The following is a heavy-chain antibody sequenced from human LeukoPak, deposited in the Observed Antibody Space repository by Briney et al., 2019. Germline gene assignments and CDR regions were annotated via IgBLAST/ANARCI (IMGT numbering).Heavy chain of an antibody. CDR2: IYYSGST. V-gene: IGHV4-59*01. Sequence: SETLSLTCAVYGGSFSGYYWSWIRQPPGKGLEWIGYIYYSGSTNYNPSLKSRVTISVDTSKNQFSLKLSSVTAADTAVYYCARASRAYYYYYGMDVWGQGTTVTVSS. J-gene: IGHJ6*02. CDR3: ARASRAYYYYYGMDV. D-gene: IGHD2-2*01. CDR1: GGSFSGYY.